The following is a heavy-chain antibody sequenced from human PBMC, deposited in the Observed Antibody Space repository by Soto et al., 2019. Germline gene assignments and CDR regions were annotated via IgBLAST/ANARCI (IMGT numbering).Heavy chain of an antibody. V-gene: IGHV3-33*01. CDR3: ARAGGTTVTGLWHFDS. Sequence: QVQLEESGGGVVQPGRSLRLSCEASGFTFNTYSMHWVRQPPGKGLEWLAAIWYDGTQKYYADSVKGRFIISRDKSKKTVYLEMNSLRAEDTAVYYCARAGGTTVTGLWHFDSWGQGTLVTVSS. CDR1: GFTFNTYS. CDR2: IWYDGTQK. D-gene: IGHD4-17*01. J-gene: IGHJ4*02.